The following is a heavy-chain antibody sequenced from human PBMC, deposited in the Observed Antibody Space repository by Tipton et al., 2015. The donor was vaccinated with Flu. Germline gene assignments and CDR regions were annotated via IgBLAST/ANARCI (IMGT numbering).Heavy chain of an antibody. CDR1: GFTFSYYG. J-gene: IGHJ4*01. Sequence: RSLRLSCAASGFTFSYYGMHWVRQAPGKGLEWVAVISSDGSHKYYGDSVKGRFTISRDNSENTLFLEVNSLRAEDTAVYYCATDDGPFYCFRTSCYPGRLENWGQGTLLTVSS. CDR2: ISSDGSHK. V-gene: IGHV3-30*03. CDR3: ATDDGPFYCFRTSCYPGRLEN. D-gene: IGHD2-2*01.